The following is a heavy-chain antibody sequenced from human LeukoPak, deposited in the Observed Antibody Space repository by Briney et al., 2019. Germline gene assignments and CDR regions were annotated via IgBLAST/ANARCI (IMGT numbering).Heavy chain of an antibody. CDR3: AKVTMVRGPIDY. J-gene: IGHJ4*02. Sequence: SETLSLTCTVSVGSISSSSYYGGCGPQPPGGGGECIWRIYYSVSTCYNPSLKSSVTISVDKSQTKFSLTLSSATAADTAVYYPAKVTMVRGPIDYSGQRTPVTASS. CDR2: IYYSVST. CDR1: VGSISSSSYY. D-gene: IGHD3-10*01. V-gene: IGHV4-39*07.